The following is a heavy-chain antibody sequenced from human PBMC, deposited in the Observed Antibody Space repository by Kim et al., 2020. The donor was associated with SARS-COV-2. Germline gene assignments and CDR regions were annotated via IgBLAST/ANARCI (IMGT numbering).Heavy chain of an antibody. D-gene: IGHD2-2*01. J-gene: IGHJ4*02. CDR1: GYSFTSSW. CDR3: ARQDEYRSSTTCYSRYDF. V-gene: IGHV5-10-1*01. Sequence: GESLKISCKGSGYSFTSSWINWVRHMPGKGLEWMGRIDPSDSYTYYSPSFQGHVTISSDSSINTAYLQWSSLKASDTALYFCARQDEYRSSTTCYSRYDFWGQGTLVTVSS. CDR2: IDPSDSYT.